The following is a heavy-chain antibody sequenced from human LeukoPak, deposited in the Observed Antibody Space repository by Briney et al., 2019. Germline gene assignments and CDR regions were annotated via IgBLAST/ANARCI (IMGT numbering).Heavy chain of an antibody. CDR1: GGSISSNSYY. CDR3: ARPNYYYYYMDV. Sequence: SETLSLTCTGSGGSISSNSYYWGWIRQPPGKGLEWIGNIYYSGSTYYNPSLKSRVTISVDTSKNQFHLKLSSVTAADTAVYYCARPNYYYYYMDVWGKGTTVTVSS. V-gene: IGHV4-39*01. CDR2: IYYSGST. J-gene: IGHJ6*03.